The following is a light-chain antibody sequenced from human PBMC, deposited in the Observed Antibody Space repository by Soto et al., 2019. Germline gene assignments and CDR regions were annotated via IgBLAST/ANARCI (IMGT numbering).Light chain of an antibody. CDR1: SSYVGVYYY. Sequence: QSALTQPASVSGSPGQSITISCTGTSSYVGVYYYVSWLQQHPGKAPKLMIYDVTKRPSGVSNRFSGSMSGNTASLTISGLQAEDEADYYCGSYTSSRTLEIVFGGGTKLTVL. V-gene: IGLV2-14*03. J-gene: IGLJ3*02. CDR3: GSYTSSRTLEIV. CDR2: DVT.